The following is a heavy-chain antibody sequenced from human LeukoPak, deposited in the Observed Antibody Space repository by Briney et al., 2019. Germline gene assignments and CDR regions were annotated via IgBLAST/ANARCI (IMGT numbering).Heavy chain of an antibody. J-gene: IGHJ3*02. CDR1: GFTFRTYD. D-gene: IGHD3-16*01. Sequence: PGGSLRLSCAASGFTFRTYDMNWVRQAPGKGLEWVANIKEDGSEKYYVDSVKGRFTISRDNAKNSLYLQMNSLRAEDTAVYYCARDFDGVQAFDIWGQGTMVTVSS. V-gene: IGHV3-7*01. CDR3: ARDFDGVQAFDI. CDR2: IKEDGSEK.